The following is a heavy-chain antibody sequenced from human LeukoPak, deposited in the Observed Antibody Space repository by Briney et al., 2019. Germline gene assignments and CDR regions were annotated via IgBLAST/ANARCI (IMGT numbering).Heavy chain of an antibody. CDR2: IWYDGSNK. J-gene: IGHJ4*02. V-gene: IGHV3-33*01. CDR1: GFTFSNYG. CDR3: ARERRYCSGDNCYSGSDY. D-gene: IGHD2-15*01. Sequence: PGRSLRLSCAASGFTFSNYGMHWVRQAPGKGLEWVAVIWYDGSNKYYVDSVKGRFTISRDNLRNTLFLQMNSLRAEDTAVYYCARERRYCSGDNCYSGSDYWGQGTLVTVSS.